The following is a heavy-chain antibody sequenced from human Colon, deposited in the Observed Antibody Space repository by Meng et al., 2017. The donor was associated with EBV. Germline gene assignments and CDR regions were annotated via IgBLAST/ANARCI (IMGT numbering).Heavy chain of an antibody. CDR3: ARDGPLL. J-gene: IGHJ4*02. V-gene: IGHV4-39*07. Sequence: LQLQKAGPGLVRPSGTLSLTCSVSGDSISGSGDYWGWVRQPPGKGLEWIGNIYYTGSTYYNPSLKSRVTISVDTSKNQFSLKVTSMTAADTAVYYCARDGPLLWGPGTLVTVSS. CDR2: IYYTGST. CDR1: GDSISGSGDY.